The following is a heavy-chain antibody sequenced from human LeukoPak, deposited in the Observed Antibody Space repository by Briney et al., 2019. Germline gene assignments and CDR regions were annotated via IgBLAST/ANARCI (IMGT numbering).Heavy chain of an antibody. J-gene: IGHJ4*02. D-gene: IGHD3-3*01. V-gene: IGHV7-4-1*04. CDR3: ARDHDFLSGHSRRDFDY. CDR2: INTKTGSP. Sequence: XSVKVSCKASGYTFNDYTMNWVRQAPGQGLEWMGWINTKTGSPTYAQGFTGRFVFSLDTSVSVAYLQINGLEADDTAMYYCARDHDFLSGHSRRDFDYWGQGTLVTVSS. CDR1: GYTFNDYT.